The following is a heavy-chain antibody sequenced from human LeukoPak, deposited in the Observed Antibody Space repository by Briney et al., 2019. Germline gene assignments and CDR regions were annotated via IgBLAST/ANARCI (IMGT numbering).Heavy chain of an antibody. V-gene: IGHV3-23*01. CDR1: GFTFSSYA. D-gene: IGHD4-23*01. J-gene: IGHJ4*02. CDR2: ISDGGVTT. Sequence: GGSLRLSSAASGFTFSSYAMSWVRQAPGKGLEWVSAISDGGVTTYYADSVKGRFTISRDNSKNTVHLQMNSLRAEDTAVYYCAKEKTTVITPGIDYWGQGTLVTVSS. CDR3: AKEKTTVITPGIDY.